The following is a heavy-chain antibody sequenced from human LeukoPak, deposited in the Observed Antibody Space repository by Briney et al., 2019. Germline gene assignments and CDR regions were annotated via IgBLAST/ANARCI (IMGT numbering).Heavy chain of an antibody. CDR2: INHSGST. V-gene: IGHV4-34*01. D-gene: IGHD3-10*01. Sequence: SETLSLTCAVYGGSFSGYYWSWIRQPPGKGLEWIGEINHSGSTNYNPSLKSRVTISVDTSKNQFSLKLSSVTAADTAVYYCARDGSGSYYKVHWFDPWGQGTLVTVSS. J-gene: IGHJ5*02. CDR3: ARDGSGSYYKVHWFDP. CDR1: GGSFSGYY.